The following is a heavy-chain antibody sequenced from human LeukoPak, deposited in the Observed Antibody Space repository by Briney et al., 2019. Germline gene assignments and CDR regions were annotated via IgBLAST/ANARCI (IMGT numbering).Heavy chain of an antibody. V-gene: IGHV3-53*01. CDR2: IYTGGNT. Sequence: GGSLRLSCAASGFIVYSNYLSWVRQAPGKGLEWVSTIYTGGNTYYAASVKGRFTISRDFSKNTVFLHMNSLRAEDTAMYYCARGDDSGYYDYFDYWGQGALVTVSS. CDR1: GFIVYSNY. J-gene: IGHJ4*02. CDR3: ARGDDSGYYDYFDY. D-gene: IGHD3-22*01.